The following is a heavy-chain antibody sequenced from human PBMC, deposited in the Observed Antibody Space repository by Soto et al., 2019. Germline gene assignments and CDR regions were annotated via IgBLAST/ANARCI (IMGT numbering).Heavy chain of an antibody. J-gene: IGHJ5*02. D-gene: IGHD2-2*01. V-gene: IGHV1-69*01. CDR3: AGDKYQLLYNWFDP. CDR1: GGTLSSYS. CDR2: IVHPSGTA. Sequence: QVQLVQSGAEVKKPGSSVKVSCKASGGTLSSYSISWVRQAPGQGLEWMGGIVHPSGTATYAQKFQGRVTITAEASTRTAYMELTSLSSADTAVYYCAGDKYQLLYNWFDPWGQGTLVTVSS.